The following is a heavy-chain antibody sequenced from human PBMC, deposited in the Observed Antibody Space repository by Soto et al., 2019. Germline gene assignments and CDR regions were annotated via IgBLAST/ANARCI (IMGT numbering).Heavy chain of an antibody. CDR3: AKDSSQRGRAIRRGTV. J-gene: IGHJ4*02. CDR2: ISYDGSNK. CDR1: GFTFSSYG. V-gene: IGHV3-30*18. Sequence: PGGSLRLSCAASGFTFSSYGMHWVRQAPGKGLEWVAVISYDGSNKYYADSVKGRFTISRDNSKNTLYLQMNSLRAGDTAVYYCAKDSSQRGRAIRRGTVWGQGTLVTVSS. D-gene: IGHD6-19*01.